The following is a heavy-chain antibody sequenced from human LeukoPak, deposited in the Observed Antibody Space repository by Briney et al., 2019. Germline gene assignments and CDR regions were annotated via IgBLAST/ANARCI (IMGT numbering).Heavy chain of an antibody. Sequence: PSETLSLTCTVSGGSISSYYWSWIRQPAGKGLEWIGRIYTSGSTNYNPSLKSRVTMSVDTSKNQFSLKPSSVTAADTAVYYCARVLVVAATPTEVNNWFDPWGQGTLVTVSS. CDR1: GGSISSYY. V-gene: IGHV4-4*07. CDR3: ARVLVVAATPTEVNNWFDP. D-gene: IGHD2-15*01. CDR2: IYTSGST. J-gene: IGHJ5*02.